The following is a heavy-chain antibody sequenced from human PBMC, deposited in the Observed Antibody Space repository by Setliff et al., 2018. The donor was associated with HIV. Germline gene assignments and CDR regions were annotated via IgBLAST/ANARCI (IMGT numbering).Heavy chain of an antibody. CDR2: ISSHIGKNT. D-gene: IGHD1-1*01. CDR3: ARDFTELASFDY. V-gene: IGHV3-48*04. J-gene: IGHJ4*02. CDR1: GFTFASYA. Sequence: PGGSLRLSCAASGFTFASYALSWVRQAPGKGLEWVSYISSHIGKNTNYADSVKGRFTISRDNTNNLLYLQMNSLRAEDTAIYFCARDFTELASFDYWGQGTLVTVSS.